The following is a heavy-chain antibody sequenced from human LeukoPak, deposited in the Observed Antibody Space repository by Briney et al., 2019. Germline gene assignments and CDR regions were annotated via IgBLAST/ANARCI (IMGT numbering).Heavy chain of an antibody. V-gene: IGHV3-7*01. J-gene: IGHJ4*02. D-gene: IGHD5-12*01. CDR3: VRDGGVSGYDLLDY. CDR2: INQDGSEE. Sequence: GGSLRLSCAASGFTFSNYWMTWVPQAPGKGLEWVAHINQDGSEEHYMDSVKARFTISRDNAKNSLSLQMNSLRAEDTAVYYCVRDGGVSGYDLLDYWGQGTLVTVSS. CDR1: GFTFSNYW.